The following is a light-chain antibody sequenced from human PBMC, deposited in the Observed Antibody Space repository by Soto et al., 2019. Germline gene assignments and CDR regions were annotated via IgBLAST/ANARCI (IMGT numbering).Light chain of an antibody. CDR3: LQDYHYTRT. CDR1: QGINND. CDR2: AAS. Sequence: AIQMTQSPSSVSASVGDRVIITCRASQGINNDLGWYQQKPGKAPKLLIYAASSLQIGVPSRFSGSGSGTDFTLTISSLQPEDFATYYCLQDYHYTRTFGQGTKVEIK. V-gene: IGKV1-6*01. J-gene: IGKJ1*01.